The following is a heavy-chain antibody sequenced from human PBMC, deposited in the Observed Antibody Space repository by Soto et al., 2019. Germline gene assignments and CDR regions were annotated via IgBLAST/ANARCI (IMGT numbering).Heavy chain of an antibody. CDR3: AKEGRITMIVVVITRDAFDI. CDR1: GFTFSSYA. CDR2: ISGSGGST. V-gene: IGHV3-23*01. J-gene: IGHJ3*02. Sequence: EVQLLESGGGLVQPGGSLRLSCAASGFTFSSYAMSWVRQAPGKGLEWVSAISGSGGSTYYADSVKGRFTISRDNSKNTLYLQMNSLRAEDTAVYYCAKEGRITMIVVVITRDAFDIWGQGTMVTVSS. D-gene: IGHD3-22*01.